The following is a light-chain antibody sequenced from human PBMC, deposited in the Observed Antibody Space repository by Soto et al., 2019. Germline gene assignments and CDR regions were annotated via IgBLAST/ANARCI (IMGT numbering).Light chain of an antibody. V-gene: IGKV1-5*03. CDR2: KAT. CDR3: QQYNDFQYT. Sequence: DIQMTQSPSTLSASVGDGVTSTCRASQRIGSWLAWYQQKPGKAPKLLIYKATNLQSGVPSRFSGSGSGTDFRLTISSLQTVDSATYFCQQYNDFQYTFGPGTKLEL. J-gene: IGKJ2*01. CDR1: QRIGSW.